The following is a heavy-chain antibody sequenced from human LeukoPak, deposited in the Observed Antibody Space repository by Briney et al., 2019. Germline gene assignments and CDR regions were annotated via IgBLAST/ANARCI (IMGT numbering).Heavy chain of an antibody. CDR2: ISGSGGST. V-gene: IGHV3-23*01. D-gene: IGHD2-2*02. CDR1: GFTFSSYA. Sequence: PGGSLRLSCAASGFTFSSYAMSWVRQAPGKGLEWVSAISGSGGSTYYADSVKGRFTISRDNSKSTLYLQMNSLRAEDTAVYYCAKDGSGYCSSTSCYTNYYYYMDVWGKGTTVTVSS. J-gene: IGHJ6*03. CDR3: AKDGSGYCSSTSCYTNYYYYMDV.